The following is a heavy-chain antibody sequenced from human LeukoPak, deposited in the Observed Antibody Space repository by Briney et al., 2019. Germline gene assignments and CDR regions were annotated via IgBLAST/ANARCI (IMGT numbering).Heavy chain of an antibody. CDR1: GFTVSSNY. CDR2: IYSGGST. Sequence: PGGSLRLSCAASGFTVSSNYMSWVRQAPGKGLEWVSAIYSGGSTYYADSVKGRFTISRDNSKNTLYLQMNSLRAEDTAVYYCAREDYGDYVRDRAFDIWGQGTMVTVSS. CDR3: AREDYGDYVRDRAFDI. J-gene: IGHJ3*02. D-gene: IGHD4-17*01. V-gene: IGHV3-66*01.